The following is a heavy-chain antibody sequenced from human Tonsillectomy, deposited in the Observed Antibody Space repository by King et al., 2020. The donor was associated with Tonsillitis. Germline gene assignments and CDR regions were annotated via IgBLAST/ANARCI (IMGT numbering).Heavy chain of an antibody. J-gene: IGHJ4*02. CDR1: GFTFSDHY. CDR2: TRNKANSYTT. CDR3: ASSVGDGWSCYFN. D-gene: IGHD3-3*01. Sequence: QLVQSGGGLVQPGGSLRLSCAASGFTFSDHYMDWVRQAPGKGLEWVGRTRNKANSYTTEYAASVKGRFTISRDDSKNSLYLQMNSLKTEDTAVYYCASSVGDGWSCYFNWGQGTLVTVSS. V-gene: IGHV3-72*01.